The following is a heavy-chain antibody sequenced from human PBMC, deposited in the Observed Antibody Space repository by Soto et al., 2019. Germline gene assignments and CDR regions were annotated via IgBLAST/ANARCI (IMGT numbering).Heavy chain of an antibody. CDR2: ISGSGGST. CDR1: GVTFSIYA. CDR3: AKDMISDDSSGYYVDY. V-gene: IGHV3-23*01. J-gene: IGHJ4*02. Sequence: PGGSVRLSCAASGVTFSIYAMSWFRQGPGKGLEWVSAISGSGGSTYYADSVKGRFTISRDNSKNTLYLQMNSLRAEDTAVYYCAKDMISDDSSGYYVDYWGQGTLVTVSS. D-gene: IGHD3-22*01.